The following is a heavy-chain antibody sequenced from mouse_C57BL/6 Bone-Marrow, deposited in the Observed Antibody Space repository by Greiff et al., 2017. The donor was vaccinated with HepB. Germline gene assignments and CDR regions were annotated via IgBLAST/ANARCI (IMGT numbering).Heavy chain of an antibody. J-gene: IGHJ4*01. CDR3: ARETTTVSAMDY. V-gene: IGHV5-4*01. CDR2: ISDGGSYT. Sequence: EVQRVESGGGLVKPGGSLKLSCAASGFTFSSYAMSWVRQTPEKRLEWVATISDGGSYTYYPDNVKGRFTISRDNAKNNLYLQMSHLKSEDTAMYYCARETTTVSAMDYWGQGTSVTVSS. CDR1: GFTFSSYA. D-gene: IGHD1-1*01.